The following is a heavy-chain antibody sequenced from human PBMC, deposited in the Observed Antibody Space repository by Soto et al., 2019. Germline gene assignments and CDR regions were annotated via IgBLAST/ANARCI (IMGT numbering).Heavy chain of an antibody. CDR1: GFTFSTYK. CDR2: ISSSSSTT. Sequence: EVPLVESGGGLVQPGGSLRLSCAASGFTFSTYKMNWVRQAPGKGLEWVSYISSSSSTTYYADSVKGRFTISRDNAKNSLYLQMNSLRDEDTAVYYCARDAYDYDDTSGYYRHWGQGTLVTVSS. J-gene: IGHJ4*02. D-gene: IGHD3-22*01. V-gene: IGHV3-48*02. CDR3: ARDAYDYDDTSGYYRH.